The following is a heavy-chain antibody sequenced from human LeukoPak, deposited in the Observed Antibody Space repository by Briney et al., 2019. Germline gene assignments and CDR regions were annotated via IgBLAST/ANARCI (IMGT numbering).Heavy chain of an antibody. Sequence: SETLSLTCTVSGGSFSSYYWSWFRQPPGKGLEWIGYIYYSGSTNYNPSLKGRVTISVDTSKNQFSLKLSSVTAADPAVYYCARVDGRDPHWFDPWGQGTLVTVSS. D-gene: IGHD1-26*01. V-gene: IGHV4-59*01. J-gene: IGHJ5*02. CDR3: ARVDGRDPHWFDP. CDR2: IYYSGST. CDR1: GGSFSSYY.